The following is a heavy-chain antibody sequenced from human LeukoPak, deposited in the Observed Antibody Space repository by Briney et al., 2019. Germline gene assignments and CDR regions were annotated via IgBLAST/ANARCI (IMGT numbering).Heavy chain of an antibody. V-gene: IGHV3-23*01. D-gene: IGHD3-10*01. J-gene: IGHJ4*02. CDR2: ISGSGGST. Sequence: GGSLRLSCAASGFTFSSYAMSWVRQAPGKGLEWVSAISGSGGSTYYADSVKGRFTISRDNSKNTLYLQMNSLRAEDTAVYYCAKGTGSGSYYNDPYYFDYWGQGTLVTVSS. CDR3: AKGTGSGSYYNDPYYFDY. CDR1: GFTFSSYA.